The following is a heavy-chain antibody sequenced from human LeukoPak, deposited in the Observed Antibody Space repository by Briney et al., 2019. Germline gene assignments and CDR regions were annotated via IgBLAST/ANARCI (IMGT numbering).Heavy chain of an antibody. D-gene: IGHD3-16*02. CDR2: ISGSGGST. V-gene: IGHV3-23*01. CDR3: AKSAYDYVWGSYRYTELDY. J-gene: IGHJ4*02. CDR1: GFTFSSYA. Sequence: GGSLRLSCAASGFTFSSYAMSWVRQAPGKGLEWGSAISGSGGSTYYADSVKGRFTISRDNSKNTLYLQMNSLRAEDTAVYYCAKSAYDYVWGSYRYTELDYWGQGTLVTVSS.